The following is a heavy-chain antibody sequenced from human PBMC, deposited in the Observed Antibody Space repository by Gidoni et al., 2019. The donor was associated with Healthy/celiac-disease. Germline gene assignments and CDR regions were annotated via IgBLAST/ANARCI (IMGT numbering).Heavy chain of an antibody. V-gene: IGHV3-23*01. CDR1: GCTFSSYA. CDR2: ISGSGGST. Sequence: EVQLLESGGGWVQHGGSRRLSCAATGCTFSSYAMSGVRQAPGQGLAWVSAISGSGGSTYYADSVKRRFTISRDNSKHTLYLPMTSLRAQDPAVYYCAKDLKFPTDYFDSWGQGTLVTVSS. J-gene: IGHJ4*02. CDR3: AKDLKFPTDYFDS.